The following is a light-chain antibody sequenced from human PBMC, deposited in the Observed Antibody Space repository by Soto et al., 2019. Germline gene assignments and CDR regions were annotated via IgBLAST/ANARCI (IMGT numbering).Light chain of an antibody. CDR3: QQFQSSFRT. Sequence: IVLTQSPGTLSLSPGETATLSCRASESLSPHSIAWYQQKPGQAPRLLIYGPYGRATGIPDRISGSGSGTDFTLTISGLEPEDFAMYYCQQFQSSFRTVGQGTKVDIK. V-gene: IGKV3-20*01. J-gene: IGKJ1*01. CDR1: ESLSPHS. CDR2: GPY.